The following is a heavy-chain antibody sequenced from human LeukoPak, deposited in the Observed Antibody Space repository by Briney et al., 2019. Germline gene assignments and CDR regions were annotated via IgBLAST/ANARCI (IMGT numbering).Heavy chain of an antibody. D-gene: IGHD5-24*01. CDR3: AKDGTPLETQGPFDY. CDR2: ISYDGSNK. V-gene: IGHV3-30*18. Sequence: PGGSLRLSCAASGFTFSSYGMHWVRQAPGKGLEWVAVISYDGSNKYYADSVKGRFTISRDNSKNTLYLQMNSLRAEDTAVYYCAKDGTPLETQGPFDYWGQGTLVTVSS. J-gene: IGHJ4*02. CDR1: GFTFSSYG.